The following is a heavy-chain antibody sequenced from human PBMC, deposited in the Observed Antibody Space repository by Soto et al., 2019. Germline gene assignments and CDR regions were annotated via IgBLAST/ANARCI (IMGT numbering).Heavy chain of an antibody. V-gene: IGHV3-53*01. CDR1: GFTVSSTY. CDR3: AKATATGGGAFDI. CDR2: IYGGLTT. J-gene: IGHJ3*02. D-gene: IGHD2-8*02. Sequence: QPGGSLRLSCAASGFTVSSTYMTWVRQAPGKGLEWVSVIYGGLTTSYADSVKGRFTISRDNSKNTVYLQMNSLTAGDTAVYYCAKATATGGGAFDICGQGTMVTVSS.